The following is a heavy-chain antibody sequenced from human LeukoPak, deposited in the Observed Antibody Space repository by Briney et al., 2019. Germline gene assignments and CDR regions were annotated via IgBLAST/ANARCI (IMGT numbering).Heavy chain of an antibody. J-gene: IGHJ3*02. D-gene: IGHD2-8*01. CDR1: GGAFSSINW. CDR2: ISRSGIT. V-gene: IGHV4-4*02. Sequence: PSETLSLTCAVSGGAFSSINWWNWVRQPPGKGLEWIGEISRSGITNYNPSLKSRVTVSMDKSKNQFSLNLSSVTAADTAVYFCATFSIVVLSPYDAFDIWGQGTMVTVSS. CDR3: ATFSIVVLSPYDAFDI.